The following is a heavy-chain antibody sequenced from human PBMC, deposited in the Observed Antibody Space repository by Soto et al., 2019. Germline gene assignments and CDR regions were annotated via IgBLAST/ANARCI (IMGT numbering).Heavy chain of an antibody. CDR3: ARSLYILATPEGYYDGMDV. Sequence: GGSLGLSCAASRFTFSSYSMNWARQAPGKGLEGVSSIISSSSYIYYEDTVKCRFTTSRDNAKNSLYLQMNSLRAEDTAVYYCARSLYILATPEGYYDGMDVWGQGSTVTVS. J-gene: IGHJ6*02. D-gene: IGHD5-12*01. CDR1: RFTFSSYS. V-gene: IGHV3-21*01. CDR2: IISSSSYI.